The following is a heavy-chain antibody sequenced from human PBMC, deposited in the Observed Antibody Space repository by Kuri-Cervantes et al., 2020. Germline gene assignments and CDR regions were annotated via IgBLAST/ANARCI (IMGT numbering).Heavy chain of an antibody. J-gene: IGHJ4*02. Sequence: GESLKISCAASGFTFSNAWMSWVRQAPGKGLEWVSSISGFDGSGFDGYTYYAGSVMGRFTVSRDNSKNTLSLQMHTLRAEDTALYYCVKNVAARQYFFDFWGQGTLVTVSS. CDR3: VKNVAARQYFFDF. D-gene: IGHD6-6*01. CDR2: ISGFDGSGFDGYT. CDR1: GFTFSNAW. V-gene: IGHV3-23*01.